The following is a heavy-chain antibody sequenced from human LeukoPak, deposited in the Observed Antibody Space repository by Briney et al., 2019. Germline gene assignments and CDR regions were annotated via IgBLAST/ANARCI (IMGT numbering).Heavy chain of an antibody. CDR2: IDWDDDK. J-gene: IGHJ4*02. V-gene: IGHV2-70*04. Sequence: SGPTLVNPTQTLTLTCTFSGFSLSTSGMRVSWIRQPPGKALEWLARIDWDDDKFYSTSLKTRLTISKDTSKNQVVLTMTNRDPVDTATYNCARVPGYSSSWGFDYWGQGTLVTVSS. CDR1: GFSLSTSGMR. D-gene: IGHD6-13*01. CDR3: ARVPGYSSSWGFDY.